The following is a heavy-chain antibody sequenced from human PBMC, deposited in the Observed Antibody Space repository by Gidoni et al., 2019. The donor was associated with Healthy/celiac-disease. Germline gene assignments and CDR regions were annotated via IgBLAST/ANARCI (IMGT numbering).Heavy chain of an antibody. D-gene: IGHD4-17*01. Sequence: QVQLQESGPGLVKPSETLSLTCPVSGGSISSYYWSWIRQPPGKGLEWIGYIYYSGSTNYNPSLKSRVTISVDTSKNQCSLKLSSVTAADTAVYYCARGHDYGDYYFDYWGQGTLVTVSS. CDR3: ARGHDYGDYYFDY. V-gene: IGHV4-59*01. CDR1: GGSISSYY. CDR2: IYYSGST. J-gene: IGHJ4*02.